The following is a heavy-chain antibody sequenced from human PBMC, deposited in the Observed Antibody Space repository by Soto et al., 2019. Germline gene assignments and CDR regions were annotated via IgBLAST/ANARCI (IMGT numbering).Heavy chain of an antibody. CDR2: ISGSGVST. D-gene: IGHD3-22*01. Sequence: GSLRLSCAASGFTFSRYAMSWDRQAPGKGLEWVSAISGSGVSTYYADSVKGRFTISRDNSKNTLYLQMNSLRAEDTAVYYCAKSPGMYYYDSSGYYHYDYWGQGTLVTVSS. CDR1: GFTFSRYA. CDR3: AKSPGMYYYDSSGYYHYDY. J-gene: IGHJ4*02. V-gene: IGHV3-23*01.